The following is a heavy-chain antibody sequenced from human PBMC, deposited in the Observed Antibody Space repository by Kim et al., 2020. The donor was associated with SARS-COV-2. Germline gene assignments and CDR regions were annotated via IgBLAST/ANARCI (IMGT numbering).Heavy chain of an antibody. Sequence: GGSLRLSCAASGFTVTTYWMHWVRQAPGKGLEWVSRIKSEGTGISYADSVKGRFTISRDNANNTLYLQMDNLRDDDTAVYYCASDTVLYGLDIWGQGTMVTVPS. V-gene: IGHV3-74*01. CDR2: IKSEGTGI. J-gene: IGHJ6*02. CDR3: ASDTVLYGLDI. CDR1: GFTVTTYW. D-gene: IGHD4-4*01.